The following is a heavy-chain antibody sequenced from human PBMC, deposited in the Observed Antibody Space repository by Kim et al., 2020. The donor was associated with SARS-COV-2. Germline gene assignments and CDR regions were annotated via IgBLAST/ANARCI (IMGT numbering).Heavy chain of an antibody. J-gene: IGHJ4*02. CDR2: IYYRGST. D-gene: IGHD3-10*01. CDR1: GGSISNSRSY. V-gene: IGHV4-39*01. Sequence: SGTLSLTCSISGGSISNSRSYWGWIRQPPGKGLEWVGCIYYRGSTYYNPSLKSRVTISIDMSKNQFSLKLSSVTAADTAVYYWVTRAGYFYVEIDCWGQGTLVTVSS. CDR3: VTRAGYFYVEIDC.